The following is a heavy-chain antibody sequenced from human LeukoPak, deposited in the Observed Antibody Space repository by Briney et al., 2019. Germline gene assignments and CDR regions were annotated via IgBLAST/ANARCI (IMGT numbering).Heavy chain of an antibody. Sequence: SVKVSCKASGGIFSSYAISWVRQAPGQGLEWMGRIIPILGIANYAQKFQGRVTITADKSTSTAYMDLSSLRSEDTAVYYCARDLPPYYFDYWGQGTLVTVSP. CDR1: GGIFSSYA. CDR2: IIPILGIA. CDR3: ARDLPPYYFDY. J-gene: IGHJ4*02. V-gene: IGHV1-69*04.